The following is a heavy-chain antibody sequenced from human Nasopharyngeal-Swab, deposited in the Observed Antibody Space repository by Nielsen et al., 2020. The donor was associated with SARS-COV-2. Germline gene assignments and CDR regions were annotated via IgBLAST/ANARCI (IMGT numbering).Heavy chain of an antibody. CDR3: ARDRGDGYNLYYFDY. CDR1: GLTFSSYG. CDR2: ISYDGSNK. D-gene: IGHD5-24*01. J-gene: IGHJ4*02. V-gene: IGHV3-30*03. Sequence: GESLQISCAASGLTFSSYGMHWVRPDPGKGLEWVAVISYDGSNKYYADSVKGRFTISRDNSKNTLYLQMNSLRAEDTAVYYCARDRGDGYNLYYFDYWGQGTLVTVSS.